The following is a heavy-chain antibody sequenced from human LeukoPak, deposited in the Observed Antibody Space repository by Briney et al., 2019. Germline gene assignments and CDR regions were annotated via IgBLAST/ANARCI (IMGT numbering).Heavy chain of an antibody. J-gene: IGHJ4*02. V-gene: IGHV4-59*01. D-gene: IGHD5-18*01. CDR1: GGSISSYY. CDR3: ARGVLSRVKGYSYSYYFDY. Sequence: SQTLSLTCTVSGGSISSYYWSWIRQPPGKGLEWIGYIYYSGSTNYNPSLKSRVTISVDTSKNQFSLKLSSVTAADTAVYYCARGVLSRVKGYSYSYYFDYWGQGTLVTVSS. CDR2: IYYSGST.